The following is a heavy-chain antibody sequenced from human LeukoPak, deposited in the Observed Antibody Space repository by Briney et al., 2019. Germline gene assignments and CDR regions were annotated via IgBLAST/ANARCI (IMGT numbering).Heavy chain of an antibody. CDR3: AREGNTYYYDSSGPSPIDY. V-gene: IGHV3-20*04. Sequence: GGSLRLSCAASGFTFDDYGMSWVRQAPGKGLEWVSGINWIGGSTGYADSVKGRFTISRDNAKNSLHLQMNSLRAEDTALYYCAREGNTYYYDSSGPSPIDYWGQGTLVTVSS. D-gene: IGHD3-22*01. J-gene: IGHJ4*02. CDR1: GFTFDDYG. CDR2: INWIGGST.